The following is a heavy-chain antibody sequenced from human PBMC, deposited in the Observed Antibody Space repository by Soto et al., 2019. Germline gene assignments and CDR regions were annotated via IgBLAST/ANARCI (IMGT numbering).Heavy chain of an antibody. J-gene: IGHJ6*03. V-gene: IGHV4-34*01. CDR2: INHSGST. Sequence: QVQLQQWGAGLLKPSETLSLTCAVYGGSFSGYYWSWIRQPPGKGLEWIGEINHSGSTNYNPSLRSRVTISVDTSKNHFSLKLSSVTAAETAVYYCARGRRKQNRRNYYYYFYMDVWGKGTTVTVSS. CDR3: ARGRRKQNRRNYYYYFYMDV. CDR1: GGSFSGYY.